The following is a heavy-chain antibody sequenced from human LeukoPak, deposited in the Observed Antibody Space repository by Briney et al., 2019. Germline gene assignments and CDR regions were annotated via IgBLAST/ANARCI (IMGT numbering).Heavy chain of an antibody. CDR3: ARGSSWYGIDY. J-gene: IGHJ4*02. Sequence: GGSLRLSCAASGFTFSDHYMNWIRQAPGKGLEWVSYITSSANTIYYADSVKGRFTISRDNAKNSLYLQMNSPRAEDTAVYYCARGSSWYGIDYWGQGTLVTVSS. CDR2: ITSSANTI. V-gene: IGHV3-11*01. D-gene: IGHD6-13*01. CDR1: GFTFSDHY.